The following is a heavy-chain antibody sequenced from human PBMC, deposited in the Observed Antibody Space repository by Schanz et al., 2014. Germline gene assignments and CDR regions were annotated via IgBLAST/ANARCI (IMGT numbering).Heavy chain of an antibody. J-gene: IGHJ4*02. CDR1: GYTFNNHG. D-gene: IGHD3-10*01. V-gene: IGHV1-18*01. CDR3: ARVHIATYHYNSPGAFDI. Sequence: QVQLVQSGGEVKKPGASATVSCKASGYTFNNHGISWVRQAPGQGLEWMGWINAHTGNTQYAQKFQGRVNMTRDTVTTTVHLELTRLRTDDTAIYYCARVHIATYHYNSPGAFDIWGQGAPVTVSS. CDR2: INAHTGNT.